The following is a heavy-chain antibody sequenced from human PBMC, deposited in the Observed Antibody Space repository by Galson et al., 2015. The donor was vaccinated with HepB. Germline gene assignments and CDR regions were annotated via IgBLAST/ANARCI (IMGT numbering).Heavy chain of an antibody. Sequence: SVKVSCKASGHTFTKYGISWVRQAPGQGLEWMGWISGYNVNTNYAQNLQGRVTMTTGTSTSTAYLELRSLRSEDTAVYYCATIHLDFWSGYYTYYFDYWGQGTLVTVSS. V-gene: IGHV1-18*01. J-gene: IGHJ4*02. CDR2: ISGYNVNT. CDR3: ATIHLDFWSGYYTYYFDY. D-gene: IGHD3-3*01. CDR1: GHTFTKYG.